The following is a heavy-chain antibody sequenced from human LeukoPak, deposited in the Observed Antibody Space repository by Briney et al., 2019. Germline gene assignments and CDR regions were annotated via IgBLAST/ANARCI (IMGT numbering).Heavy chain of an antibody. J-gene: IGHJ4*02. Sequence: SETLSLTCTVSGGSINGYYWNWIRQAPGKGLEWIGYIHYRGSTNYNPSLKSRVTISVDTSENQFSLQLSSVTAADTAVYYCAAEFDNEQWLDWDYWGRGTLVTVSS. V-gene: IGHV4-59*01. D-gene: IGHD6-19*01. CDR3: AAEFDNEQWLDWDY. CDR1: GGSINGYY. CDR2: IHYRGST.